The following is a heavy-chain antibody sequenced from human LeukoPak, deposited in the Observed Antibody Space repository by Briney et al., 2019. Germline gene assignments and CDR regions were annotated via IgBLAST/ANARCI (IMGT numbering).Heavy chain of an antibody. J-gene: IGHJ5*02. CDR1: GYSFTSYW. CDR2: IYPGDSDT. V-gene: IGHV5-51*01. CDR3: ARLTDGGSGSYYIENWFDP. Sequence: GESLKISCKGSGYSFTSYWIGWVRQMPGKGLEWMGIIYPGDSDTRYSPSFQGQVTISADKSISTAYLQWSSLKASDTAMYYCARLTDGGSGSYYIENWFDPWGQGTLVTVSS. D-gene: IGHD3-10*01.